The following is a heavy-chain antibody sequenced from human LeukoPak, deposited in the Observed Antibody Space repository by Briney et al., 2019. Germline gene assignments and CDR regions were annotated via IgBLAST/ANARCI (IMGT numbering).Heavy chain of an antibody. D-gene: IGHD6-13*01. CDR3: AKDPLYSSSLNWFDP. V-gene: IGHV3-23*01. CDR1: GFTFSIYA. CDR2: ISGSGGST. J-gene: IGHJ5*02. Sequence: GGSLRLSRAASGFTFSIYAMSWVRQAPGKGLEWVSAISGSGGSTYYADSVKGRFTISRDNSKNTLYLQMNSLRAEDTAVYYCAKDPLYSSSLNWFDPWGQGTLVTVSS.